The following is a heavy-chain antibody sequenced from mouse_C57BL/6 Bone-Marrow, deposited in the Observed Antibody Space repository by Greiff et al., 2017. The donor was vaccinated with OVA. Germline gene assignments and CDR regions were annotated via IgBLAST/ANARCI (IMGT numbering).Heavy chain of an antibody. CDR1: GFNIKDDY. Sequence: EVQLVESGAELVRPGASVKLSCTASGFNIKDDYMHWVKQRPEQGLEWIGWIDPEDGDTEYASKFQGKATITADTSSNTSYLPPSSLTSDDTAVYYCTTSPYDGYYVGFAYWGQGTLVTVSA. J-gene: IGHJ3*01. D-gene: IGHD2-3*01. CDR2: IDPEDGDT. V-gene: IGHV14-4*01. CDR3: TTSPYDGYYVGFAY.